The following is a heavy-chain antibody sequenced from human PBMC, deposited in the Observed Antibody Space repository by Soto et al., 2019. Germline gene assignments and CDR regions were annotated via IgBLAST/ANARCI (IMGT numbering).Heavy chain of an antibody. CDR1: GYTFTGYY. J-gene: IGHJ4*02. CDR3: ARDLVGQGYGGNSGY. Sequence: ASVKVSCKASGYTFTGYYMNWVRQAPGQGLEWMGWINPNSGGTNYAQKFQGRVTMTRDTSISTAYMELSRLRSDDTAVYYCARDLVGQGYGGNSGYWGQGTLVTVSS. V-gene: IGHV1-2*02. CDR2: INPNSGGT. D-gene: IGHD4-17*01.